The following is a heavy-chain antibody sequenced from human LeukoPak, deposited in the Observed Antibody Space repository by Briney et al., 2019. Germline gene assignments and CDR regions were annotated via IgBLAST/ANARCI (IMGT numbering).Heavy chain of an antibody. J-gene: IGHJ4*02. CDR1: GGSFSGYY. Sequence: PSETLSLTCAVYGGSFSGYYWSWIRQPPGKGLEWIGEINHSGSTNYNPSLKGRVTISVDTSKNQFSLKLSSVTAADTAVYYCARVVVWAPFDYWGQGTLVTVSS. V-gene: IGHV4-34*01. CDR3: ARVVVWAPFDY. CDR2: INHSGST. D-gene: IGHD2-15*01.